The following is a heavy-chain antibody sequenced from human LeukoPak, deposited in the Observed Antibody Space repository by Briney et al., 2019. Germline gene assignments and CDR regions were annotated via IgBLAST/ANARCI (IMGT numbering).Heavy chain of an antibody. Sequence: SETLSLTCTVSGYSISSGYYWGWIRQPPGKGLEWIGSIYHSGSTYYNPSLKSRVTISVDTSKNQFSLKLSSVTAADTAVYYCARDLFDYWGQGTLVTVSS. CDR1: GYSISSGYY. CDR2: IYHSGST. V-gene: IGHV4-38-2*02. J-gene: IGHJ4*02. CDR3: ARDLFDY.